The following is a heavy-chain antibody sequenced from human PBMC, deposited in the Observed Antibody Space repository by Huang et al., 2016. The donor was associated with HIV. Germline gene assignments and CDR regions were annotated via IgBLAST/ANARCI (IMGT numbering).Heavy chain of an antibody. Sequence: VQLVQSGHDVWKPGASLKISCRASGYAFRAQGLTWVRQAPGQGLEWLGCVSDHNGDTRYARKVQSRMSLTANVSTNTGYLDLCVLRYDDTALYYCARDSAITVTAYSDYWGPGTLVTVSS. CDR1: GYAFRAQG. CDR2: VSDHNGDT. J-gene: IGHJ4*02. V-gene: IGHV1-18*01. CDR3: ARDSAITVTAYSDY. D-gene: IGHD4-17*01.